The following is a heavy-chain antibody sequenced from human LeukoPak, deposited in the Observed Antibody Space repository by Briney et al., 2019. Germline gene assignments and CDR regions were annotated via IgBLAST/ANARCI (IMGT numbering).Heavy chain of an antibody. V-gene: IGHV1-8*01. Sequence: GASVKVSCKASGYRFGVYHINWVRQAPGQGLEWMGWMNPGNGDTGYPQKFQGRVILTRDTSISTAYMELSSLTSEDTAVYFCARGIDAGVDYWGQGILVTVPS. D-gene: IGHD3-10*01. J-gene: IGHJ4*02. CDR2: MNPGNGDT. CDR1: GYRFGVYH. CDR3: ARGIDAGVDY.